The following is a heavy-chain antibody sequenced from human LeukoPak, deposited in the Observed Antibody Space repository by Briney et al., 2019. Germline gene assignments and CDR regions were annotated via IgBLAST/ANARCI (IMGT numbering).Heavy chain of an antibody. CDR1: GGSFSGYY. J-gene: IGHJ4*02. Sequence: SETLSLTCAVYGGSFSGYYWSWIRQPPGKGLEWIGEINHSGSTNYNPSLKSRVTISVDTPKNQFSLKLSSVTAADTAVYYCARGRNHLVRHFDYWGQGTLVTVSS. CDR2: INHSGST. D-gene: IGHD6-13*01. V-gene: IGHV4-34*01. CDR3: ARGRNHLVRHFDY.